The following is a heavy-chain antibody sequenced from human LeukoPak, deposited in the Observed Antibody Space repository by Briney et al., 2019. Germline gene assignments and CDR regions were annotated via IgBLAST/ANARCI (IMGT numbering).Heavy chain of an antibody. CDR2: ISTSGTSI. Sequence: GGSLRLSCTASGFTFSDYYMSWIRQAPGKGLEWLAYISTSGTSIHYGDSVKGRFTISRDNAKNSLYLQMNSLRAEDTAVYYCARDPSVVPAAVNWFDPWGQGTLVTVSS. V-gene: IGHV3-11*04. J-gene: IGHJ5*02. CDR3: ARDPSVVPAAVNWFDP. D-gene: IGHD2-2*01. CDR1: GFTFSDYY.